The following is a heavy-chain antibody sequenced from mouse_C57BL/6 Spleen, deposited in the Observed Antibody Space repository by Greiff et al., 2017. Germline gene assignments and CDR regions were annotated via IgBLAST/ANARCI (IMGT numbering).Heavy chain of an antibody. CDR3: ARHEEAYYSNVAWFAY. V-gene: IGHV1-62-2*01. J-gene: IGHJ3*01. CDR2: FYPGSGSI. D-gene: IGHD2-5*01. CDR1: GYTFTEYT. Sequence: QVQLKQSGAELVKPGASVKLSCKASGYTFTEYTIHWVKQRSGQGLEWIGWFYPGSGSIKYNEKFKDKATLTADKSSSTVYMELSRLTSEDSAVYFCARHEEAYYSNVAWFAYWGQGTLVTVSA.